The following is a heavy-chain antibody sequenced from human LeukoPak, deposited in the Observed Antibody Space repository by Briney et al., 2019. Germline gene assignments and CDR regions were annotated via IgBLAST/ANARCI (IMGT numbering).Heavy chain of an antibody. CDR3: ARLFYDSSGYWFPNYYMDV. CDR1: GFSISSGYY. D-gene: IGHD3-22*01. J-gene: IGHJ6*03. V-gene: IGHV4-38-2*02. CDR2: IYHSGST. Sequence: SETLSLTCTVSGFSISSGYYWGWIRQPPGKGLEWIGTIYHSGSTYYNPSLKSRVTISVDTSKNQFSLKLSSVTAADTAVYYCARLFYDSSGYWFPNYYMDVWGKGTTVTVSS.